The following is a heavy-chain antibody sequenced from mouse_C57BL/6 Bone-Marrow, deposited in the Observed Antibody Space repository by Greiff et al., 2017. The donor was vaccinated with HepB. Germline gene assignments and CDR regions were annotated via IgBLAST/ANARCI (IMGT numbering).Heavy chain of an antibody. CDR1: GYTFTSYW. CDR3: ASERGYYYGSSGDWYFDV. Sequence: QVQLQQPGTELVKPGASVKLSCKASGYTFTSYWMHWVKQRPGPGLEWIGNINPSNGGTNYNEKFKSKATLTVDKSSSTAYMQLSSLTSEDSAVYYCASERGYYYGSSGDWYFDVWGTGTTVTVSS. D-gene: IGHD1-1*01. V-gene: IGHV1-53*01. J-gene: IGHJ1*03. CDR2: INPSNGGT.